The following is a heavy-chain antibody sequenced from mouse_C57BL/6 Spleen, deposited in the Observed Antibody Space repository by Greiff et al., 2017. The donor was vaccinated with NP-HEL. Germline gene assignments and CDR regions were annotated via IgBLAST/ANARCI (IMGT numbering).Heavy chain of an antibody. D-gene: IGHD4-1*01. CDR2: IDPSDSYT. Sequence: QVQLKQPGAELVMPGASVKLSCKASGYTFTSYWMHWVKQRPGQGLEWIGEIDPSDSYTNYNQKFKGKSTLTVDKSSSTAYMQLSSLTSEDSAVYYCARGGTPFDYWGQGTTLTVSS. CDR1: GYTFTSYW. J-gene: IGHJ2*01. V-gene: IGHV1-69*01. CDR3: ARGGTPFDY.